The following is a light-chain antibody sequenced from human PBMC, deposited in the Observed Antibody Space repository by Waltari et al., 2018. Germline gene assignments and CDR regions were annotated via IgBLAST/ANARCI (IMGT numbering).Light chain of an antibody. CDR2: EVS. CDR3: YSYAGGSV. V-gene: IGLV2-23*02. Sequence: QSALTQPASVSGSPRQSITISCPGTSSDVGCSNLVSWYLQHPGKAPNLIIYEVSKRPSGVSNRFSGSKSGNTASLTISGLQAEDEADYYCYSYAGGSVFGTGTKVTVL. J-gene: IGLJ1*01. CDR1: SSDVGCSNL.